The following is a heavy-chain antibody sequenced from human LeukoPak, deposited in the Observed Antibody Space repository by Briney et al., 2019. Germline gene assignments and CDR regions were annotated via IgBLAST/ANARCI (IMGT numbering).Heavy chain of an antibody. V-gene: IGHV4-39*02. J-gene: IGHJ3*02. CDR2: IYYSGST. D-gene: IGHD3-3*01. Sequence: PSETLSLTCTVSGGSISSSSYYWGWIRQPPGKGLEWIGSIYYSGSTYYNPSLKSRVTISVDTSKNQFSLKLSSVTAADTAVYYCARDLGATIFGVFDAFDIWGQGTMVTVSS. CDR1: GGSISSSSYY. CDR3: ARDLGATIFGVFDAFDI.